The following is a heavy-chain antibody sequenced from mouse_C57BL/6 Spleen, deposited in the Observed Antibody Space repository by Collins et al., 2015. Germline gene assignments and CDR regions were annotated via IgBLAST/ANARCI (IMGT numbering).Heavy chain of an antibody. CDR1: GYTFTSYW. J-gene: IGHJ4*01. V-gene: IGHV1-5*01. CDR3: TRIPYYDYDDAMDY. Sequence: VQLQQSGAELMKPGASVKLSCKTSGYTFTSYWMHWVKQRPGQGLEWIGAIYPGNSDTSYNQKFKGKAKLTAVTSASTAYMELSSLTNEDSAVYYCTRIPYYDYDDAMDYWGQGTSVTVSS. D-gene: IGHD2-4*01. CDR2: IYPGNSDT.